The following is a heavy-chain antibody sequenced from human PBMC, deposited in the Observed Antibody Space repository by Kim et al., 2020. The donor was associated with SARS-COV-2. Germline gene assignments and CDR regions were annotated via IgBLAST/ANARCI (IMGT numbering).Heavy chain of an antibody. CDR1: GFTVSSNY. V-gene: IGHV3-66*01. D-gene: IGHD6-13*01. CDR2: IYSGGST. J-gene: IGHJ2*01. CDR3: AREGSSSWLVDRACTNWYFDL. Sequence: GGSLRLSCAASGFTVSSNYMSWVRQAPGKGLEWVSVIYSGGSTYYADSVKGRFTISRDNSKNPLYLQMNSLRAEDTAVYYCAREGSSSWLVDRACTNWYFDLWGRGTLVTVSS.